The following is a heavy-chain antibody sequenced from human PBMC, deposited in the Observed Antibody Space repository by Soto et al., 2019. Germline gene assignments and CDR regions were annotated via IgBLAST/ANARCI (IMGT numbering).Heavy chain of an antibody. D-gene: IGHD7-27*01. CDR3: AKERLRPTGGGMDV. J-gene: IGHJ6*02. CDR2: ISGSGGST. Sequence: GGSLRLSCAASGFTFSSYAMSWVRQAPGKGLEWVSAISGSGGSTYYADSVKGRFTISRDNSKNTLYLQMNSLRAEDTAVYYCAKERLRPTGGGMDVWGQGTTVTGLL. V-gene: IGHV3-23*01. CDR1: GFTFSSYA.